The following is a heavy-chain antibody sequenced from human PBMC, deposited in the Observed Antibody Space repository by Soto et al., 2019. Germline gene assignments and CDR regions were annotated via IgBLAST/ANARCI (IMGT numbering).Heavy chain of an antibody. Sequence: APVKVSCTASGGTFSSYAISGVRQAPGQGLEWRGWISAYNGNTNYAQKLQRRVTMTTDTSTSTAYVELRSLRSDDTAVYYCARDRGHYYERFDIWCQGTMVTVSS. D-gene: IGHD3-22*01. CDR3: ARDRGHYYERFDI. J-gene: IGHJ3*02. CDR1: GGTFSSYA. CDR2: ISAYNGNT. V-gene: IGHV1-18*01.